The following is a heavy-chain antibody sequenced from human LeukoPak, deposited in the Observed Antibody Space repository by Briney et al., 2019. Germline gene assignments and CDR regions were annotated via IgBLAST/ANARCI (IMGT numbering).Heavy chain of an antibody. V-gene: IGHV4-34*01. CDR1: GGSFSGYY. Sequence: SETLSLTCAVYGGSFSGYYWSWIRQPPGKGLEWIGEINHSGSTNYNPSLKNRVTISVDTSKNQFSLKLSSVTAADTAVYYCARRSIAARPFDYWGQGTLVTVSS. CDR2: INHSGST. CDR3: ARRSIAARPFDY. J-gene: IGHJ4*02. D-gene: IGHD6-6*01.